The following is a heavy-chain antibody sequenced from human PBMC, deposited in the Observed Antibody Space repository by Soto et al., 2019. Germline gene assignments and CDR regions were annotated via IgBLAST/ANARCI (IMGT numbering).Heavy chain of an antibody. CDR3: ARTTAMGDYYYSGMDV. D-gene: IGHD5-18*01. CDR1: GFTFSSYG. J-gene: IGHJ6*02. V-gene: IGHV3-30-3*01. Sequence: QVQLVQSGGGEVQPGRSLRLSCAASGFTFSSYGMHWVRQAPGKGPEWVAVISYDGSNKYYADSVKGRFTISRDNSKNTLYLHMNSLRAEDTAVYRCARTTAMGDYYYSGMDVWGQGTTVTVSS. CDR2: ISYDGSNK.